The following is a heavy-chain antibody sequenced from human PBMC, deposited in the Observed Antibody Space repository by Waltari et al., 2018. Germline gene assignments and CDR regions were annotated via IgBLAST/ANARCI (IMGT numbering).Heavy chain of an antibody. D-gene: IGHD4-4*01. CDR2: ISGSGGTT. V-gene: IGHV3-23*01. J-gene: IGHJ4*02. CDR3: AKDRTGPYSITALDS. CDR1: GFTFSSYV. Sequence: EVQLLESGGGLIQPGGSLRLSCAASGFTFSSYVMSCVRPAPGKGLEWVSAISGSGGTTYYADSVKGRFTISRDNSKNTVYLQMNSLRAEDTAVYYCAKDRTGPYSITALDSWGQGTLVTVSS.